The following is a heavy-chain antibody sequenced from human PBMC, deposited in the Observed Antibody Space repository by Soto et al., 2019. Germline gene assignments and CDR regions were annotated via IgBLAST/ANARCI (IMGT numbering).Heavy chain of an antibody. D-gene: IGHD3-3*01. CDR3: TTDPPLEWLSGHSYYYGMDV. Sequence: EVQLVESGGGLVKPGGSLRLSCAASGFTFSNAWMSWVRQAPGKGLEWVGRIKSKTDGGTTDYAAPVKGRFTISRDDSKNTLYMQMNRLKTEDTAVYYCTTDPPLEWLSGHSYYYGMDVWGQGTTVTVSS. J-gene: IGHJ6*02. CDR1: GFTFSNAW. CDR2: IKSKTDGGTT. V-gene: IGHV3-15*01.